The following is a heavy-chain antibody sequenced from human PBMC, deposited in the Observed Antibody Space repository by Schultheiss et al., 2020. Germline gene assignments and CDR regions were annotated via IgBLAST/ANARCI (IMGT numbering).Heavy chain of an antibody. D-gene: IGHD3-22*01. J-gene: IGHJ3*02. CDR2: IYYSGST. V-gene: IGHV4-31*03. CDR1: GGSISSGGYY. CDR3: ARNDSSGYYYVHAFDI. Sequence: LRLSCTVSGGSISSGGYYWSWIRQHPGKGLEWIGYIYYSGSTYYNPSLKSRVTISVDTSKNQFSLKLSSVTAADTAVYYCARNDSSGYYYVHAFDIWGQGTMVTVSS.